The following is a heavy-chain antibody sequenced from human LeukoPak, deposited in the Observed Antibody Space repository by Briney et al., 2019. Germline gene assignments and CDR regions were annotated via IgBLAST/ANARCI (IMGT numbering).Heavy chain of an antibody. CDR3: ARVAYSSGWFAVYFDY. CDR1: GYTFTSYY. Sequence: ASVKVSCKASGYTFTSYYMHWMRQAPGQGLEWMGIINPSGGSTSYAQKFQGRVTMTRDTPTSTVYMELSSLRSEDTAVYYCARVAYSSGWFAVYFDYWGQGTLVTVSS. V-gene: IGHV1-46*01. D-gene: IGHD6-19*01. CDR2: INPSGGST. J-gene: IGHJ4*02.